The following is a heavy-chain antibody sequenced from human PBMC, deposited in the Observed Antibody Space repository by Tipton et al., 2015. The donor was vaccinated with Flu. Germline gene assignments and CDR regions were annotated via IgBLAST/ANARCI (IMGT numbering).Heavy chain of an antibody. CDR3: ARLYHYNGNGYYGFDY. D-gene: IGHD3-22*01. CDR2: IHYSGST. CDR1: GASISSYY. Sequence: TLSLTCTVSGASISSYYWSWIRQPPGRGLEWIGYIHYSGSTNYIPSLKSRVTMSLDTSKNQLSLKLSSVTAADTAVYYCARLYHYNGNGYYGFDYWGRGTPVTVSS. J-gene: IGHJ4*02. V-gene: IGHV4-59*01.